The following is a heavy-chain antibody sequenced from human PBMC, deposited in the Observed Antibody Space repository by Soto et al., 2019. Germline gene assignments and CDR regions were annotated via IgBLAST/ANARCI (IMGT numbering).Heavy chain of an antibody. CDR2: ISAYNGNT. J-gene: IGHJ2*01. CDR3: ARDSFHIVVVPPDWYFDL. D-gene: IGHD2-21*01. V-gene: IGHV1-18*01. Sequence: QVQLVQSVAEVKKPGASVKVSCKASGYTFTSYGISWVRQAPGQGLEWMGWISAYNGNTNYAQKLHGRVTMTTDTSTSTAYMELRSLRSDDTAVYYCARDSFHIVVVPPDWYFDLWGRGTLVTVYS. CDR1: GYTFTSYG.